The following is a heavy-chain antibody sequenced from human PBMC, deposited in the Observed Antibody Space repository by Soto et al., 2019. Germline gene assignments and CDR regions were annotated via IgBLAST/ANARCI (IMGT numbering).Heavy chain of an antibody. J-gene: IGHJ4*02. Sequence: SETLSLTCTVSGGSISSSSYYWGWIRQPPGKGLEWIGSIYYSGSTYYNPSLKSRVTISVDTSKNQFSLKLSSVTAADTAVYYCARVLGGLWFGDNYFDEWGQGTLVIGSS. CDR3: ARVLGGLWFGDNYFDE. V-gene: IGHV4-39*01. CDR1: GGSISSSSYY. CDR2: IYYSGST. D-gene: IGHD3-10*01.